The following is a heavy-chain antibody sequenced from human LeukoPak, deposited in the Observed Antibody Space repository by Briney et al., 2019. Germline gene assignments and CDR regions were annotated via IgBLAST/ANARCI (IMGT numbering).Heavy chain of an antibody. J-gene: IGHJ6*02. CDR1: GGSISSGGYY. V-gene: IGHV4-31*03. D-gene: IGHD4-17*01. Sequence: SQTLSLTCTVSGGSISSGGYYWSWIRQHPGKGLEWIGYISYSGSASYNPSLRTRLTIPIDTSKNQFTLTLSSVTAADTAVYYCARDRGLTTTGGCGMDVWGQGTTVTVSS. CDR2: ISYSGSA. CDR3: ARDRGLTTTGGCGMDV.